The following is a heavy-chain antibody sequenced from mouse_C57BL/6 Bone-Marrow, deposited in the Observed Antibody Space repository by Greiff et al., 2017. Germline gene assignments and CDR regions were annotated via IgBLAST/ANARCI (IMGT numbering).Heavy chain of an antibody. V-gene: IGHV5-17*01. Sequence: EVKGVESGGGLVQPGSSLKLSCTASGFSFSDYDMAWVRQAPEKGLEWVAYISSDGSTLYYVDTVKGRFIISRDNAKNILFLQMSSLRSEDTATYYCARGWYGGGYFDYWGKGTTVTVSS. CDR3: ARGWYGGGYFDY. D-gene: IGHD1-2*01. CDR1: GFSFSDYD. J-gene: IGHJ2*01. CDR2: ISSDGSTL.